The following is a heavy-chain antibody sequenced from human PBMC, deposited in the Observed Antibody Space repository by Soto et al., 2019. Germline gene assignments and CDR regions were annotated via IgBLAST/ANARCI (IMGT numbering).Heavy chain of an antibody. CDR1: GGTFSSYA. CDR3: AGGARVRGVPPSNYYYYYGMDV. J-gene: IGHJ6*02. Sequence: GASVKVSCKASGGTFSSYASSWVRQAPGQGLEWMGGIIPIFGTANYAQKFQGRVTITADESTSTAYMELSSLRSEDTAVYYCAGGARVRGVPPSNYYYYYGMDVWGQGTTVTVSS. CDR2: IIPIFGTA. V-gene: IGHV1-69*13. D-gene: IGHD3-10*01.